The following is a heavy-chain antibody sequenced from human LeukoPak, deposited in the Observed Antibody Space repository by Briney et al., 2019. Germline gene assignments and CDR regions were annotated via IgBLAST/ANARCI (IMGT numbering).Heavy chain of an antibody. CDR3: ARECNRYCSSRTARNAFDI. CDR1: GGSISSSSYY. D-gene: IGHD2-2*01. CDR2: IYYSGST. J-gene: IGHJ3*02. V-gene: IGHV4-39*07. Sequence: PSETLSLTCTVSGGSISSSSYYWGWIRQPPGKGLEWIGSIYYSGSTYYNPSLKSRVTISVDTSKNQFSLKLSPVTAADTAVYYCARECNRYCSSRTARNAFDIWGQGTMVTVSS.